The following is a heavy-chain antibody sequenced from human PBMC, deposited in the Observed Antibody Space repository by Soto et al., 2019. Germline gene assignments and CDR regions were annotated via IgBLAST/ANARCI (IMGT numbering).Heavy chain of an antibody. CDR2: NPNSGNT. D-gene: IGHD5-12*01. J-gene: IGHJ3*02. Sequence: GASVKVSCKASGYTFTSYYMHWVRQAPGQGLEWMNPNSGNTGYAQKFQGRVTMTRNTSISTAYMELSSLRSEDTAVYYCARGLGADIVATIFSFRVAFDIWGQGTMVTVSS. CDR1: GYTFTSYY. CDR3: ARGLGADIVATIFSFRVAFDI. V-gene: IGHV1-8*02.